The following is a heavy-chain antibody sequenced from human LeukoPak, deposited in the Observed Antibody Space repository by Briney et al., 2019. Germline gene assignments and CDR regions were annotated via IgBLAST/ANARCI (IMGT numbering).Heavy chain of an antibody. J-gene: IGHJ4*02. CDR1: GFTFDDYA. V-gene: IGHV3-9*03. CDR2: IIWNSGSI. D-gene: IGHD3-3*01. Sequence: GGSLRLSCAASGFTFDDYAMHWVRHAPGKGLEWVSGIIWNSGSIGYADSVKGRFTISRDNAKNSLYLQMNSLRAEDMALYYCAKDTQYDFWSGYWDYWGQGTLVTVSS. CDR3: AKDTQYDFWSGYWDY.